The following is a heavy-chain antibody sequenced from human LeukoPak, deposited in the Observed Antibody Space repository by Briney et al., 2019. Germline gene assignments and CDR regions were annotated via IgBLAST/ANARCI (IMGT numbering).Heavy chain of an antibody. CDR3: ARGRRGVVVPAAPSWFDP. D-gene: IGHD2-2*01. Sequence: SETLSLTCAVYGGSFSGYYWSWIRQPPGKGLEWIGEINHSGSTNYNPSLKSRVTISVDTSKNQFSLKLSSVTAADTAVYYCARGRRGVVVPAAPSWFDPWGQGTLVTVSS. J-gene: IGHJ5*02. V-gene: IGHV4-34*01. CDR1: GGSFSGYY. CDR2: INHSGST.